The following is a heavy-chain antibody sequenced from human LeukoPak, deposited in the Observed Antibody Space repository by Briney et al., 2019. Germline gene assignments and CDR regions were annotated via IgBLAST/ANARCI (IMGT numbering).Heavy chain of an antibody. CDR2: ISSSSSYI. D-gene: IGHD3-10*01. Sequence: GGSLRLSCAASGFTFSSYSMNWVRQAPGKGLEWVSSISSSSSYIYYADSVKGRFTISRDNAKNSLYPQMNSLRAEDTAVYFCARDLRFGELLSTYYFDYWGQGTLVTVSS. CDR1: GFTFSSYS. J-gene: IGHJ4*02. V-gene: IGHV3-21*01. CDR3: ARDLRFGELLSTYYFDY.